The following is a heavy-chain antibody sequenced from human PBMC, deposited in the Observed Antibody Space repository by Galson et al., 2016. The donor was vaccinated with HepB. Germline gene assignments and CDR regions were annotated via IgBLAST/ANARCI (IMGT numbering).Heavy chain of an antibody. CDR3: ARSRIPGSCAAAVCHSFDY. V-gene: IGHV3-30*03. J-gene: IGHJ4*02. Sequence: SLRLSCAASGFTLRSYAMHWVRQAPGKGLEWVAITSYDGDYKYYADSVKGRFTISRDNSKNTLYRQLNSLRTGDTAVYYCARSRIPGSCAAAVCHSFDYWGQGTLVTVSS. D-gene: IGHD2-8*02. CDR1: GFTLRSYA. CDR2: TSYDGDYK.